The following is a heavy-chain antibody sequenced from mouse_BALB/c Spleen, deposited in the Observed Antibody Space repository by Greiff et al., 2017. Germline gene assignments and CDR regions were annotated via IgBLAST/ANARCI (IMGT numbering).Heavy chain of an antibody. Sequence: EVQGVESGGGLVKPGGSLKLSCAASGFTFSSYAMSWVRQSPEKRLEWVAEISSGGSYTYYPDTVTGRFTISRDNAKNTLYLEMSSLRSEDTAMYYCARGGDYDWFAYWGQGTTLTVSS. D-gene: IGHD2-4*01. J-gene: IGHJ2*01. CDR3: ARGGDYDWFAY. V-gene: IGHV5-9-4*01. CDR2: ISSGGSYT. CDR1: GFTFSSYA.